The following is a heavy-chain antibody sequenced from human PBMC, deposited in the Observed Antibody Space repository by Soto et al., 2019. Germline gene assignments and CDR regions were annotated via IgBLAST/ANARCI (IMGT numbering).Heavy chain of an antibody. Sequence: GSLRLSCAASGFTFSSYSMNWVRQAPGKGLEWVSYISSSSSTIYYADSVKGRFTISRDNAKNSLYLQMNSLRAEDTAVYYCARVVPYYYYMDVWGKGTTVTVSS. J-gene: IGHJ6*03. CDR3: ARVVPYYYYMDV. CDR2: ISSSSSTI. V-gene: IGHV3-48*01. CDR1: GFTFSSYS.